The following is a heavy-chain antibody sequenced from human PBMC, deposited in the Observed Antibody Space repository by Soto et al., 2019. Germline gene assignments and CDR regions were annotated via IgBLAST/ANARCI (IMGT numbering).Heavy chain of an antibody. Sequence: QVQVVESGGGLVNPGGSLRLSCAASGFTFSDYYMTWIRQAPGKGLEWVSYISSTTYTNYADSVKGRFTISRDNAKNSLYLQMNSLRAEDTAIYYCGRVRGGWYYIDYWGQGTLVTVSS. CDR3: GRVRGGWYYIDY. D-gene: IGHD6-19*01. CDR2: ISSTTYT. J-gene: IGHJ4*02. CDR1: GFTFSDYY. V-gene: IGHV3-11*05.